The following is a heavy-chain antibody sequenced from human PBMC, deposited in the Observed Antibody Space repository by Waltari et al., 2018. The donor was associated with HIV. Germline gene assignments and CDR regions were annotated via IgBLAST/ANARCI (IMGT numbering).Heavy chain of an antibody. CDR1: GYTFTSYG. D-gene: IGHD2-2*01. Sequence: QVQLVQSGAEVKKPGASVKVSCKASGYTFTSYGISWVRQAPGQGLEWMGWFSAYNGNTNYAQKRQGRVTMTTDTSTSTAYMELRSLRSVDTAVYYCARVRCSSSGCYHGWFDPWGQGTLVTVSS. CDR3: ARVRCSSSGCYHGWFDP. J-gene: IGHJ5*02. V-gene: IGHV1-18*01. CDR2: FSAYNGNT.